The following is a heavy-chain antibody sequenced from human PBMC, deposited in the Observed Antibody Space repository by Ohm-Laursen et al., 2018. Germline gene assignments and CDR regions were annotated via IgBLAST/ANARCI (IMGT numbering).Heavy chain of an antibody. D-gene: IGHD3-22*01. V-gene: IGHV3-11*04. CDR2: ISSSGSST. CDR1: GFTFSDYY. Sequence: SLRLSCTASGFTFSDYYMSWIRQAPGKGLEWVSYISSSGSSTYYADSVKGRFTISRDNAKNSLYLQMNSLRAEDTAVYYCAREIYYYDSSGYPIWGQGTMVTVSS. J-gene: IGHJ3*02. CDR3: AREIYYYDSSGYPI.